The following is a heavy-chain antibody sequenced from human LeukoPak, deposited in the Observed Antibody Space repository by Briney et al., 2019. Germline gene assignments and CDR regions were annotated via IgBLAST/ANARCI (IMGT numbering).Heavy chain of an antibody. CDR3: ATAHGSMVTTVGFRFDY. J-gene: IGHJ4*02. CDR1: GYTLTELS. D-gene: IGHD4-11*01. CDR2: FDPEDGET. V-gene: IGHV1-24*01. Sequence: ASVKVSCKVSGYTLTELSMHWVRQAPGKGLEWMGGFDPEDGETIYAQKFQGRVTMTEDTSTDTAYMELSSLRSEDTAVYYCATAHGSMVTTVGFRFDYWGQGTLVTVSS.